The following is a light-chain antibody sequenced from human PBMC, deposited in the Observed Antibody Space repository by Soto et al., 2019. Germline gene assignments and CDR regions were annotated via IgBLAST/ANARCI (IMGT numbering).Light chain of an antibody. J-gene: IGLJ3*02. CDR3: QSYDSSLSGYWV. CDR1: SSNIGAGYD. V-gene: IGLV1-40*01. Sequence: QAVVTQPPSVSGAPGQRVTISCTGSSSNIGAGYDVHWYQQLPGTAPKLLIYGNSNRPSGVPDRFSGSKSGTLASLAITGLQAEDEADYYCQSYDSSLSGYWVFGGGTKLTVL. CDR2: GNS.